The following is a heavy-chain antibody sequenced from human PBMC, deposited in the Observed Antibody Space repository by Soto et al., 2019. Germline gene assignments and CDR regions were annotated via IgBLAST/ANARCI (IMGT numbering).Heavy chain of an antibody. Sequence: ASVKVSCKASGYTFTSYAMHWVRQAPGQRLEWMGWINAGNGNTKYSQKFQGWVTMTRDTSISTAYMELSRLRSDDTAVYYCARDSYYDILSSPYYYYGMDVWGQGTTVTVSS. D-gene: IGHD3-9*01. CDR1: GYTFTSYA. J-gene: IGHJ6*02. CDR2: INAGNGNT. V-gene: IGHV1-3*01. CDR3: ARDSYYDILSSPYYYYGMDV.